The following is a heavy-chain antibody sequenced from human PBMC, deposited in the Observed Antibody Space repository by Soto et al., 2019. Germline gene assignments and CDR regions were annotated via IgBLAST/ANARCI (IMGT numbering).Heavy chain of an antibody. V-gene: IGHV3-30*03. Sequence: QVQLVESGGGVVQPEKSLRLSCAASGFTFSSHGMHWVRQAPGKGLEWVAVISFDAINKYYADSVKGRFTISRDNSKNMLYLQMNSLRAEDTAVYYCASRVPHGTFGAPYFQHWGQGTLVTVS. D-gene: IGHD3-16*01. CDR3: ASRVPHGTFGAPYFQH. CDR2: ISFDAINK. CDR1: GFTFSSHG. J-gene: IGHJ1*01.